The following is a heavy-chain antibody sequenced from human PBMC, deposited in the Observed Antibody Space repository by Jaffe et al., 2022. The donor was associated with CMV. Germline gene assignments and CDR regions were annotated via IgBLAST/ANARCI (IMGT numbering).Heavy chain of an antibody. CDR2: IGGRGTST. D-gene: IGHD5-12*01. V-gene: IGHV3-23*01. Sequence: EVQLLESGGGLVLPGGSLRLSCVASGFTFNTYAMSWVRQAPGKGLEWVSGIGGRGTSTYYTDSVKGRFTISRDNSKNTLYLQMDSLRAEDTAVYYCAKAGYSGYDYAYVGSWGQGTLVTVSS. CDR3: AKAGYSGYDYAYVGS. CDR1: GFTFNTYA. J-gene: IGHJ4*02.